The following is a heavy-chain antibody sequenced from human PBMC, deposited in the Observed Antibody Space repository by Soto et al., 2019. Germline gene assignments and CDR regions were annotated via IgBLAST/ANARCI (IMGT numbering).Heavy chain of an antibody. J-gene: IGHJ3*01. CDR3: ARQEYSSWSPAFDF. CDR1: GYRFSSYW. CDR2: IYAGDSDT. Sequence: GESLKISCKGSGYRFSSYWIGWVRQMPGKGLEWMGIIYAGDSDTRYSPSFQGQVTISADKSFSTAYLQWSSLKASDTTMYYCARQEYSSWSPAFDFWGQGTMVTVSS. D-gene: IGHD6-6*01. V-gene: IGHV5-51*01.